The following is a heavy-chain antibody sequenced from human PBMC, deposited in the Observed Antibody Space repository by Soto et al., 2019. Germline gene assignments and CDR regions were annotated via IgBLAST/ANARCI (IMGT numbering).Heavy chain of an antibody. Sequence: GSLRLSCAASGFTFSRYWMSWVRQAPGKGLEWVANIKQDGSNKYYADSVKGRFTISRDNSKNTLYLQMNSLRAEDTAVYYCARVGSRANFYGMDVWGQGTTVTVSS. CDR3: ARVGSRANFYGMDV. CDR1: GFTFSRYW. CDR2: IKQDGSNK. J-gene: IGHJ6*02. V-gene: IGHV3-7*01. D-gene: IGHD1-26*01.